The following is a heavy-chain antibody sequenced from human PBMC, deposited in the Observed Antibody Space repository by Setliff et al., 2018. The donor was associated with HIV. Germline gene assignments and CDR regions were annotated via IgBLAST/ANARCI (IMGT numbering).Heavy chain of an antibody. V-gene: IGHV4-59*08. CDR3: ARRRDFDY. CDR2: IYHSGST. J-gene: IGHJ4*02. Sequence: SETLSLTCTVSGGSISSHYWSWIRQPPGKRLEWIGSIYHSGSTYYNPSLKSRVTISVDTSKNQFSLKLSSVTAADTAVYYCARRRDFDYWGQGTLVTVSS. CDR1: GGSISSHY.